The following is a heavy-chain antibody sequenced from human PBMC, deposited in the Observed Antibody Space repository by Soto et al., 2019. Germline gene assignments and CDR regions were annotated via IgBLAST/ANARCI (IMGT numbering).Heavy chain of an antibody. Sequence: PGGSLRLSCAASGFTFSDYYMSWIRQAPGKGLEIVSYISGTKSFTDYADSVKGRFTISRDNAKNSLFLQMNTLRAEDTAVYYCARGRTVTPRYYYYYGMDVWGQGTTVTVSS. J-gene: IGHJ6*02. CDR2: ISGTKSFT. CDR1: GFTFSDYY. V-gene: IGHV3-11*05. D-gene: IGHD4-17*01. CDR3: ARGRTVTPRYYYYYGMDV.